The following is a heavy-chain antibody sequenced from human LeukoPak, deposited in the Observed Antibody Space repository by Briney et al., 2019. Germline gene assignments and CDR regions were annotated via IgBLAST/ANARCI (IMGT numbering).Heavy chain of an antibody. V-gene: IGHV1-69*10. D-gene: IGHD6-13*01. Sequence: SVKVSCKASGDTYSNYAISWVRHAPGQGLELVGGIIPSLGTPNYAQKFQGRVTITADRSTTTAYMELSSLRFEGTAAYYCARAGSSRFSVPYYFNYWGQGTPVTVSS. CDR3: ARAGSSRFSVPYYFNY. J-gene: IGHJ4*02. CDR1: GDTYSNYA. CDR2: IIPSLGTP.